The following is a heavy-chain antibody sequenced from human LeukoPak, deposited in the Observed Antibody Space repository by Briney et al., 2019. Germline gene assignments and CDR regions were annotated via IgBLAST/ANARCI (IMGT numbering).Heavy chain of an antibody. J-gene: IGHJ4*02. D-gene: IGHD4-17*01. CDR1: GGSISGYY. CDR3: ARESVTTAHFDY. Sequence: PSETLSLTCTVSGGSISGYYWSWLRQPPGKGLEWIGYIYYSGSTNYNPSLKSRVTISVDTSKNQFSLKLSSVTAADTAVYYCARESVTTAHFDYWGQGTLVTVSS. CDR2: IYYSGST. V-gene: IGHV4-59*01.